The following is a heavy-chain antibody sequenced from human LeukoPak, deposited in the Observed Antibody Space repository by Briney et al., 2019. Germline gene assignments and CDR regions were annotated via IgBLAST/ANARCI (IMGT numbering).Heavy chain of an antibody. CDR1: GYTFTSNA. J-gene: IGHJ6*02. D-gene: IGHD3-3*01. V-gene: IGHV7-4-1*02. Sequence: ASVKVSCKASGYTFTSNAMNWVRQAPGQGLEWMGWINTNTGNPTYAQGFTGRFVFSLDTSVSTAYLQISSLKAEDTAVYYCARGGSYDFWSGYYPPVWGQGTTVTVSS. CDR3: ARGGSYDFWSGYYPPV. CDR2: INTNTGNP.